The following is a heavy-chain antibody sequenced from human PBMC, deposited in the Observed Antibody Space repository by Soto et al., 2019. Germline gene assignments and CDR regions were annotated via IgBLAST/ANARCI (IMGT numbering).Heavy chain of an antibody. CDR1: GYTFTGYY. Sequence: GASVKVSCKASGYTFTGYYMHWVRQAPGQGLEWMGWINPNSGGTNYAQKFQGWVTMTRDTSISTAYMELSRLRSDDTAVYYCASLRPSGYGAFDIWGQGTMVTVSS. D-gene: IGHD5-12*01. CDR3: ASLRPSGYGAFDI. CDR2: INPNSGGT. J-gene: IGHJ3*02. V-gene: IGHV1-2*04.